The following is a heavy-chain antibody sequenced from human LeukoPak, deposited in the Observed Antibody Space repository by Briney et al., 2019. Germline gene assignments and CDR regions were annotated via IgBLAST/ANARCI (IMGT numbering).Heavy chain of an antibody. CDR3: ARGDWYSFDH. D-gene: IGHD6-19*01. CDR1: GFAFSSYA. Sequence: GGSVRLSCAASGFAFSSYAMSWVRQAPGKGLEWVSAISGSGGSTYYADSVKGRFTISRDNSKNTLYLQMNSLRAEDTAVYYCARGDWYSFDHWGQATLVTVSS. V-gene: IGHV3-23*01. CDR2: ISGSGGST. J-gene: IGHJ4*02.